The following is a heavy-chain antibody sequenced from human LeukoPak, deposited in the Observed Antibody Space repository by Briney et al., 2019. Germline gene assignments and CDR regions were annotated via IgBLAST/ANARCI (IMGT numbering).Heavy chain of an antibody. V-gene: IGHV4-38-2*02. CDR2: IYYSGST. CDR3: ARTVSSYSSGWYGTLYYFDY. D-gene: IGHD6-19*01. CDR1: GYSISSGYY. J-gene: IGHJ4*02. Sequence: SETLSLTCTVSGYSISSGYYWGWIRQPPGKGLEWIGSIYYSGSTYYNPSLKSRVTISVDTSKNQFSLKLSSVTAADTAVYYCARTVSSYSSGWYGTLYYFDYWGQGTLVTVSS.